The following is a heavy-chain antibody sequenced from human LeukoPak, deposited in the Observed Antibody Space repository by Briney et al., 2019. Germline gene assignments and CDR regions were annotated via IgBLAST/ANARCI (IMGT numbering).Heavy chain of an antibody. Sequence: SETLSLTCTVSGGSISSSSYYWGWIREPPGKGLEWIGSIFYSGSTYYNPSLESRVTISVDTSKNQFSLKLSSVTAADTAVYYCARQFYYDSGGSHYWGQGTLVTVSS. CDR2: IFYSGST. CDR1: GGSISSSSYY. V-gene: IGHV4-39*01. D-gene: IGHD3-22*01. CDR3: ARQFYYDSGGSHY. J-gene: IGHJ4*02.